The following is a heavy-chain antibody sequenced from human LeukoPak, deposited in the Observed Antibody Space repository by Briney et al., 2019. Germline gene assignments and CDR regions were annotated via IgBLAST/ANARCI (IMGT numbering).Heavy chain of an antibody. CDR3: ARGLRSLSYYMDV. CDR1: GGSFSGYY. V-gene: IGHV4-34*01. Sequence: SETLSLTCAVYGGSFSGYYWSWIPQPPGTGLEGIGEINHSGSTNYNPSLKSRVTISVDTSKNQFSLKLNSVTAADTAVYYCARGLRSLSYYMDVWGKGTTVTVSS. J-gene: IGHJ6*03. D-gene: IGHD3-10*01. CDR2: INHSGST.